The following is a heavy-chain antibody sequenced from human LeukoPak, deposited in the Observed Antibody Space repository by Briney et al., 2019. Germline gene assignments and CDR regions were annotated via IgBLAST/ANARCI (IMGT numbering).Heavy chain of an antibody. CDR2: ISYDGSNK. V-gene: IGHV3-30*01. CDR1: GLTFSSYA. Sequence: GGSLRLSCAASGLTFSSYAMHWVRQAPGKGLEWVAVISYDGSNKYYADSVKGRFTISRDNSKNTLYLQMNSLRAEDTAVYYCARNLEQQLTYFDYWGQGTLVTVSS. J-gene: IGHJ4*02. CDR3: ARNLEQQLTYFDY. D-gene: IGHD6-13*01.